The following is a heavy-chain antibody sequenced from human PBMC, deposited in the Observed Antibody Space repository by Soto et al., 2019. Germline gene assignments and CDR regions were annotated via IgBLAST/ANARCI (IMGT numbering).Heavy chain of an antibody. D-gene: IGHD2-2*01. Sequence: GGSLRLSCAASGFTFSSYAMSWVRQAPGKGLEWVSAISGSGGSTYYADSVKGRFTISRDNSKNTLYLQMNSLRAEDTAVYYCAKDSVVVPAAWGLDYFDYWGQGTLVTVSS. V-gene: IGHV3-23*01. CDR3: AKDSVVVPAAWGLDYFDY. J-gene: IGHJ4*02. CDR1: GFTFSSYA. CDR2: ISGSGGST.